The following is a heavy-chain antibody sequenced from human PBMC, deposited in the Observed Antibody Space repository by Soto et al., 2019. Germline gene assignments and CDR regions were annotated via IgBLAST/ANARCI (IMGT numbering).Heavy chain of an antibody. CDR3: ARGLEHYYGSGSYYWWGYYYGMAV. J-gene: IGHJ6*02. Sequence: PSETLSLTCAVYGGSFSGYYWSWIRQPPGKGLEWIGEINHSGSTNYNPSLKSRVTISVDTSKNQFSLKLSSVTAADTAVYYCARGLEHYYGSGSYYWWGYYYGMAVWGQGTTVTVSS. CDR1: GGSFSGYY. D-gene: IGHD3-10*01. CDR2: INHSGST. V-gene: IGHV4-34*01.